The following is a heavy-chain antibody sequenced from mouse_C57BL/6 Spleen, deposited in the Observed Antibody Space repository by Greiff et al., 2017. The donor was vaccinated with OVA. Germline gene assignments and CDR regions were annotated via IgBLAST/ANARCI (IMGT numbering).Heavy chain of an antibody. CDR2: IHPNSGST. CDR3: ARGGDYERGYAMDY. V-gene: IGHV1-64*01. Sequence: QVQLQQPGAELVKPGASVKLSCKASGYTFTSYWMHWVKQRPGQGLEWIGMIHPNSGSTNYNEKFKSKATLTVDKSSSTAYMQLISLTSEDSAVYYCARGGDYERGYAMDYWGQGTSVTVSS. J-gene: IGHJ4*01. D-gene: IGHD2-4*01. CDR1: GYTFTSYW.